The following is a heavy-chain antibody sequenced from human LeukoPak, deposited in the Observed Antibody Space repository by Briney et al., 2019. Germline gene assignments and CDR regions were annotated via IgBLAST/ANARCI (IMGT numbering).Heavy chain of an antibody. Sequence: SETLSLTCSVSGGSINSGNFYWGWIRQPPGKGPEWIGSIYYRGNTYHNPSLKSRVTISVDTSENQFSLKLSSVTAADTAVYYCARGYGHGNNWFDPWGQGTLVTVSS. CDR1: GGSINSGNFY. J-gene: IGHJ5*02. CDR3: ARGYGHGNNWFDP. CDR2: IYYRGNT. V-gene: IGHV4-39*01. D-gene: IGHD2-15*01.